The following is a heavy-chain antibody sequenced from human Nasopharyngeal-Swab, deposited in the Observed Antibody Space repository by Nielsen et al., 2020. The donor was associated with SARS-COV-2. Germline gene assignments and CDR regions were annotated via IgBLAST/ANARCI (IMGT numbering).Heavy chain of an antibody. CDR1: GGSFSGYY. Sequence: SETLSLTCAVYGGSFSGYYWSWIRQPPGKGLEWIGEINHSGSTNYNPSLKSRVTISVDTSKNQFSLKLSSVTAADTAVCYCARPRRWLYYFDYWGQGTLVTVSS. J-gene: IGHJ4*02. V-gene: IGHV4-34*01. D-gene: IGHD3-22*01. CDR3: ARPRRWLYYFDY. CDR2: INHSGST.